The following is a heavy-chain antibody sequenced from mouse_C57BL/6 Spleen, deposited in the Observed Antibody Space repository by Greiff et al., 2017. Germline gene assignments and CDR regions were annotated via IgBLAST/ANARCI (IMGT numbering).Heavy chain of an antibody. CDR2: LDPSDSYT. CDR3: ATRVGRWYFDV. CDR1: GYTFTSYW. J-gene: IGHJ1*03. Sequence: VQLQQPGAELVMPGASVKLSCKASGYTFTSYWMHWVKPRPGQGLEWIGELDPSDSYTNYNQKFKGKSTLTVGKSSSTAYMQLSSLTSEDSGVYCCATRVGRWYFDVWGTETTVTVSS. V-gene: IGHV1-69*01. D-gene: IGHD4-1*01.